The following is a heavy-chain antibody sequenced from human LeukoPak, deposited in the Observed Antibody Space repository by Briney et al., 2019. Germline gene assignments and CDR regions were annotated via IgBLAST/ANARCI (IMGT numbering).Heavy chain of an antibody. CDR2: INHSGST. D-gene: IGHD1-26*01. Sequence: SETLSLTCAVYGGSFSGYYWSWIRQPPGKGLEWIGEINHSGSTYYNPSLKSRVSISVDTSKNQFFLRLSSVTAADTAVYHCARVKYSGNFYFFDYWGQGTLVTVSS. V-gene: IGHV4-34*01. CDR1: GGSFSGYY. J-gene: IGHJ4*02. CDR3: ARVKYSGNFYFFDY.